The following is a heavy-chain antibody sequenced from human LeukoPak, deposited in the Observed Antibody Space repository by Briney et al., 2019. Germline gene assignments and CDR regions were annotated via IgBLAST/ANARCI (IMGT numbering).Heavy chain of an antibody. J-gene: IGHJ4*02. D-gene: IGHD3-22*01. V-gene: IGHV4-34*01. Sequence: SETLSLTCAVYGGSFSGYYWSWIRQPPGKGLEWIGEINHSGSTNYNPSLKSRVTISVDTSKNQFSLKLSSVTAADTAVYYCARIVYYDGSGYFYHFDYWGQGTLVTVSS. CDR3: ARIVYYDGSGYFYHFDY. CDR2: INHSGST. CDR1: GGSFSGYY.